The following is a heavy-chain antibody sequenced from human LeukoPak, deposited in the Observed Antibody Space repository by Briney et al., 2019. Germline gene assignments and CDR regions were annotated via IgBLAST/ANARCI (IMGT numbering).Heavy chain of an antibody. CDR1: GYTFTSYG. V-gene: IGHV1-18*01. CDR3: ARVAVYDFWSGYLFDY. Sequence: GASVKVSCKASGYTFTSYGISWVRQAPGQGLEWMGWISAYNGNTNYAQKLQGRVTMTTDTSTSTAYMELRSLRSDDTAVYYCARVAVYDFWSGYLFDYWGQGTLVTVSS. J-gene: IGHJ4*02. D-gene: IGHD3-3*01. CDR2: ISAYNGNT.